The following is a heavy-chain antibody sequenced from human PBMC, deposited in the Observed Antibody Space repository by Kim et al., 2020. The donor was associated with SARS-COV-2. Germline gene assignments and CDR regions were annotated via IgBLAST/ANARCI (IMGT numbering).Heavy chain of an antibody. CDR3: ATGASSPTPENFYSSSWATGGGDY. D-gene: IGHD6-13*01. Sequence: SETLSLTCTVSGGSISSSSYYWGWIRQPPGKGLEWIGSIYYSGSTYYNPSLKSRVTISVDTSKNQFSLKLSSVTAADTAVYYCATGASSPTPENFYSSSWATGGGDYWGQGTLVTVSS. J-gene: IGHJ4*02. V-gene: IGHV4-39*01. CDR2: IYYSGST. CDR1: GGSISSSSYY.